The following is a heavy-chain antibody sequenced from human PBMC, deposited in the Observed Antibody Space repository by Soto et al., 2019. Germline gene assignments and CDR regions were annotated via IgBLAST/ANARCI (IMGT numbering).Heavy chain of an antibody. D-gene: IGHD3-9*01. J-gene: IGHJ1*01. CDR1: GFTFSTSW. Sequence: GGSLRLSCAASGFTFSTSWMDWVRQTPGKGLEWVANINQDGSEKNYVDSVKGRFTISRDNDKNSLFLQMSSLTAEDSGLYYCPRYIYFWGQGTRVTVPS. V-gene: IGHV3-7*01. CDR3: PRYIYF. CDR2: INQDGSEK.